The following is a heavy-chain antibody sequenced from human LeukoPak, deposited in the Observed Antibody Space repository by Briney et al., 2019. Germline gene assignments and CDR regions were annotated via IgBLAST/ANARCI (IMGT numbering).Heavy chain of an antibody. Sequence: GGSLRLSCAASGFTFSSYEMNWVRQAPGKGLEWVSYISSSGSTIYYADSVKGRFTISRDNAKNSLYLQMNSLRAEDTAVYYCARDMEMATILAAFVIWGQGTMVTVSS. CDR1: GFTFSSYE. CDR3: ARDMEMATILAAFVI. V-gene: IGHV3-48*03. D-gene: IGHD5-24*01. J-gene: IGHJ3*02. CDR2: ISSSGSTI.